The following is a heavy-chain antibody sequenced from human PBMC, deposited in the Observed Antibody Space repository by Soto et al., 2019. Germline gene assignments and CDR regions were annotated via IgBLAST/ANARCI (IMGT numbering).Heavy chain of an antibody. CDR1: GGSLSSYY. V-gene: IGHV4-59*08. CDR2: IYYSEST. CDR3: AITPYSSSGNSYRYMDV. D-gene: IGHD6-6*01. Sequence: SETLSLTCTVSGGSLSSYYWSWIRQPPGTGLEWIGYIYYSESTNYNPSLKSRVTISVDTSKNQFSLNLSSVTAADTAVYYCAITPYSSSGNSYRYMDVWGKGTTVTVSS. J-gene: IGHJ6*03.